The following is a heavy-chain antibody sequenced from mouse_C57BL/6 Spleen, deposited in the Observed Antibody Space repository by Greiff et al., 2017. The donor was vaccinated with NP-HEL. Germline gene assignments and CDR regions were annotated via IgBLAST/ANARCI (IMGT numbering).Heavy chain of an antibody. D-gene: IGHD2-5*01. CDR2: IDPETGGT. CDR1: GYTFTDYE. CDR3: LAYYSNYYAMDY. J-gene: IGHJ4*01. Sequence: VQLQQSGAELVRPGASVTLSCKASGYTFTDYEMHWVKQTPVHGLEWIGAIDPETGGTAYNQKFKGKAILTADKSSSTAYMELRSLTSEDSAVYYCLAYYSNYYAMDYWGQGTSVTVSS. V-gene: IGHV1-15*01.